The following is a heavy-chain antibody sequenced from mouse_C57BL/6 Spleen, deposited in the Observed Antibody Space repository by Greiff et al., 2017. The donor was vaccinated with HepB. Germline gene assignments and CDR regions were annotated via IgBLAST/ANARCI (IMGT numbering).Heavy chain of an antibody. Sequence: VQLQQSGAELVKPGASVKISCKASGYAFSSYWMNWVKQRPGKGLEWIGQIYPGDGDTSYNGKFTGKATLTADKSSSTAYMQLSSLTSEDPAVYVCARRATVQAMDYWGQGTSVTVSS. CDR3: ARRATVQAMDY. CDR1: GYAFSSYW. CDR2: IYPGDGDT. V-gene: IGHV1-80*01. J-gene: IGHJ4*01. D-gene: IGHD1-1*01.